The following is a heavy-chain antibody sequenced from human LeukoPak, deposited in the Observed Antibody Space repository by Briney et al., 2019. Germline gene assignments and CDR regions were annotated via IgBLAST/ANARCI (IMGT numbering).Heavy chain of an antibody. Sequence: GGSLRLSCAASGFTVSSNYMSWVRQAPGKGLEWVSVIYSGGSTYYADSVKGRFTISRDNSKNTLYLQMNSLRAEDTAVYYCARDARDGDSYYFDYWGQGTLVTVSS. CDR3: ARDARDGDSYYFDY. CDR1: GFTVSSNY. V-gene: IGHV3-66*01. D-gene: IGHD4-17*01. CDR2: IYSGGST. J-gene: IGHJ4*02.